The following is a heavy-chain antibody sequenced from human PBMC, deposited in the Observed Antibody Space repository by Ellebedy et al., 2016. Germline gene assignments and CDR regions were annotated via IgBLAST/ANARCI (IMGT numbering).Heavy chain of an antibody. D-gene: IGHD2-2*01. CDR2: INAGNGNT. Sequence: ASVKVSCKASGYTFTSYAMHWVRQAPGQRLEWMGWINAGNGNTKYSQKFQGRVTFTRDTSASTAYMELSSLTSEDTAVYYCAKGYCSSTSCQYYFDYWGQGTLVTVSS. CDR1: GYTFTSYA. V-gene: IGHV1-3*01. J-gene: IGHJ4*02. CDR3: AKGYCSSTSCQYYFDY.